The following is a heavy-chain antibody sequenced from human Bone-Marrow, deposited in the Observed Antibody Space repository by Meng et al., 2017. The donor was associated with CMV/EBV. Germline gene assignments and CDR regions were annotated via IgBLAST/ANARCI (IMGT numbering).Heavy chain of an antibody. CDR2: IYSGGST. V-gene: IGHV3-53*01. J-gene: IGHJ5*02. CDR1: GFTVSSNY. Sequence: LSCAASGFTVSSNYMSWVRQAPGKGLEWVSVIYSGGSTYYADSVKGRLTISRDNSKNTLYLQMNSLRAEDTAVYYCARILYPSGVDPWGQGTLVTVSS. CDR3: ARILYPSGVDP. D-gene: IGHD2-8*01.